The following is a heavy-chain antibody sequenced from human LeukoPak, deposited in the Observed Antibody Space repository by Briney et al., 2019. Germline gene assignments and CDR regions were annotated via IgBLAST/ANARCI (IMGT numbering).Heavy chain of an antibody. CDR1: GYTFSSYE. J-gene: IGHJ4*02. V-gene: IGHV3-48*03. CDR3: ARDFQTVGRGLGDY. D-gene: IGHD3-10*01. Sequence: GGSLRLSCAASGYTFSSYEMNWVRQAPGKGLEWVSYISSSGSTIYYADSVKGRFTISRDNAKNSLYLQMNSLRAEDTAVYYCARDFQTVGRGLGDYWGQGTLVTVSS. CDR2: ISSSGSTI.